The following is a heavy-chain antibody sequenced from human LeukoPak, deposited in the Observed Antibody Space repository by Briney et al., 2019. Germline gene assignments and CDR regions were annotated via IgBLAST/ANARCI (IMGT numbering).Heavy chain of an antibody. CDR1: GGSISSYY. J-gene: IGHJ4*02. Sequence: SETLSLTCTVSGGSISSYYWSWLRQPPGKGLEGSGYIYYSGSTNYNPSLKSRVTISVDTSKNQFSLKLSSVTATDTAVYYCARRARGSSGWYSYFDYWGQGTLVTVSS. V-gene: IGHV4-59*08. CDR3: ARRARGSSGWYSYFDY. D-gene: IGHD6-19*01. CDR2: IYYSGST.